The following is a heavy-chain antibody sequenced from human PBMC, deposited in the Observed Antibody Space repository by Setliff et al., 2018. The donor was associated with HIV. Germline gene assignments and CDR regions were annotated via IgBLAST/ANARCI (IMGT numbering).Heavy chain of an antibody. D-gene: IGHD3-10*01. Sequence: SETLSLTCAVCGGSFSGYYWSWLRQPPGKGLEWIGEINHPGITNYNPSLKSRVTMSLDTPNNRFALKLSSVTAADTAVYYCARDGDSPGEDAFDIWGQGTMVTVSS. V-gene: IGHV4-34*01. CDR3: ARDGDSPGEDAFDI. CDR1: GGSFSGYY. J-gene: IGHJ3*02. CDR2: INHPGIT.